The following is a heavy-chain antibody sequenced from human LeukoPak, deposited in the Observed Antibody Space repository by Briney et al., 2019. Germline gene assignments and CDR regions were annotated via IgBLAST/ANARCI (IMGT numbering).Heavy chain of an antibody. CDR1: GGSISSYY. D-gene: IGHD5-24*01. J-gene: IGHJ4*02. V-gene: IGHV4-59*01. Sequence: SESLSLTCTVSGGSISSYYWSWIRQPPGKGLEWIGYIYYSGSTNYNPSLKSRVTISVDTSKNQFSLKLSSVTAADTAVYYCARVRDGYNYFDYWGQGTLVTVSS. CDR2: IYYSGST. CDR3: ARVRDGYNYFDY.